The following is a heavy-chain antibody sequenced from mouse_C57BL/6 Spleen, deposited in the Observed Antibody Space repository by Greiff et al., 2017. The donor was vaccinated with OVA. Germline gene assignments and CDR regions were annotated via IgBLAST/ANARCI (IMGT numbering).Heavy chain of an antibody. Sequence: VQVVESGPELVKPGASVKISCKASGYSFTSYYIHWVKQRPGQGLEWIGWIYPGSGNTKYNEKFKGKATLTADTSSSTAYMQLSSLTSEDSAVYYCARGGYYGSLDYWGQGTTLTVSS. J-gene: IGHJ2*01. D-gene: IGHD1-1*01. CDR3: ARGGYYGSLDY. CDR2: IYPGSGNT. CDR1: GYSFTSYY. V-gene: IGHV1-66*01.